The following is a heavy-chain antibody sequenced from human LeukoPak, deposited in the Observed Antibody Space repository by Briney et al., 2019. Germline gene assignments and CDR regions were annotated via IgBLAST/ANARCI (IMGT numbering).Heavy chain of an antibody. CDR1: GFTFTSYA. CDR3: ARNNGMDV. J-gene: IGHJ6*02. CDR2: INSDGSSI. V-gene: IGHV3-74*01. Sequence: PGGSLRLSCAASGFTFTSYAMNWVRQAPGKGLVWVSRINSDGSSISYADSVKGRFTISRDNAKNTLYLQMNSLRAEDTALYHCARNNGMDVWGQGTTVIVSS.